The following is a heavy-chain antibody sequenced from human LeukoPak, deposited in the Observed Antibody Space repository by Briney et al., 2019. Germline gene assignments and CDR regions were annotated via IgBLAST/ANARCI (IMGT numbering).Heavy chain of an antibody. CDR3: ARDVAVHNWFDP. CDR1: GGSISSGSYY. D-gene: IGHD2-15*01. V-gene: IGHV4-61*02. J-gene: IGHJ5*02. CDR2: IYTSGST. Sequence: PSQTLPLTCTVSGGSISSGSYYWSWIRQPAGKGLEWIGRIYTSGSTNYNPSLKSRVTISVDTSKNQFSLKLSSVTAADTAVYYCARDVAVHNWFDPWGQGTLVTVSS.